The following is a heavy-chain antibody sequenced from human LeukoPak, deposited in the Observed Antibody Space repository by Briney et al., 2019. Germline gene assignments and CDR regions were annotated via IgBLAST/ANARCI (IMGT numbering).Heavy chain of an antibody. CDR3: ARDLSVGGAAAAFDY. D-gene: IGHD6-13*01. Sequence: GGSLRLSCAASGFTFSSYGMHWVRQAPGKGLEWVAVMWYDASNKYYADSVKGRFTISRDNSKNTLYLQMNSLRAEDTAVYYCARDLSVGGAAAAFDYWGQGTLVTVSS. CDR2: MWYDASNK. J-gene: IGHJ4*02. CDR1: GFTFSSYG. V-gene: IGHV3-33*01.